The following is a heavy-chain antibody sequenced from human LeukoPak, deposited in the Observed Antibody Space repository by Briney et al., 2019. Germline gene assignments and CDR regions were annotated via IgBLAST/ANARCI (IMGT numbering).Heavy chain of an antibody. CDR1: GFTFSNYA. V-gene: IGHV3-23*01. Sequence: GGSLRLSCAASGFTFSNYAMGWVRQAPGKGLEWVTAICGSASSTYYADSVKGRFTISRDNSKNTLYLQMNSLRAEDTAVYHCAKGSGGSCYSGLDVWAKGPRSPSP. D-gene: IGHD2-15*01. J-gene: IGHJ6*02. CDR3: AKGSGGSCYSGLDV. CDR2: ICGSASST.